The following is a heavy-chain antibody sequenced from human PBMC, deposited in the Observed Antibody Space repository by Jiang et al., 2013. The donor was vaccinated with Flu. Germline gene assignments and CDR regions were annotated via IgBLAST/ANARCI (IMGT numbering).Heavy chain of an antibody. D-gene: IGHD6-13*01. CDR1: GFTFSSYG. V-gene: IGHV3-30*18. J-gene: IGHJ4*02. CDR2: ISNDGGDK. Sequence: QLLESGGGVVQPGRSLRLSCAASGFTFSSYGMHWVRQAPGKGLEWVAVISNDGGDKHHADSVKGRFTISRDNSKNTLYLQMNSLRAEDTAVYYCAKDLEVAAADYYFDYWGQGTLVTVSS. CDR3: AKDLEVAAADYYFDY.